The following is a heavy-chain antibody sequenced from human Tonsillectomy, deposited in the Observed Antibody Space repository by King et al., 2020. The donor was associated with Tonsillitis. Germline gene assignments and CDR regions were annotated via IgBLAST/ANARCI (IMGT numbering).Heavy chain of an antibody. CDR1: GGSISYYY. D-gene: IGHD6-13*01. V-gene: IGHV4-4*07. CDR3: ARVKAAGVVDY. CDR2: ISTSGST. J-gene: IGHJ4*02. Sequence: QVQLQESGPGLVKPSETLSLTCTVSGGSISYYYWSWIRQPAGKKREWIGRISTSGSTNFSPSLKSRLTMSVDTSKNQFSLNLSSVAAADTAMYYCARVKAAGVVDYWGQGTLVTVSS.